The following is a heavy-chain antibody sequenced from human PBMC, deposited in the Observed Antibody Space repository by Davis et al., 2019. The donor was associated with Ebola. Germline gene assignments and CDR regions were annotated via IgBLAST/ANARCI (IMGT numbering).Heavy chain of an antibody. CDR2: ISGSGGST. J-gene: IGHJ4*02. Sequence: PGGSLRLSCAASGFTFSSYAMSWVRQAPGKGLEWVSAISGSGGSTYYVDSVKGRFTISGDNSKNTLYLQMNSLRAEDTAVYYCAKVGPKDILTGYFLGWGQGTLVTVSS. V-gene: IGHV3-23*01. D-gene: IGHD3-9*01. CDR3: AKVGPKDILTGYFLG. CDR1: GFTFSSYA.